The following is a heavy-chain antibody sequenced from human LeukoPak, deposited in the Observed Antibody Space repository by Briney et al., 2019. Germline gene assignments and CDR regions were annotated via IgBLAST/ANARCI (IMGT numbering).Heavy chain of an antibody. CDR3: ARAKTNWGSYRTPFDP. V-gene: IGHV1-2*02. CDR1: AYTFTGYY. CDR2: INPNSGGT. D-gene: IGHD3-16*02. Sequence: ASVKVSCKASAYTFTGYYMHWVRQAPGQGLEWMGWINPNSGGTNYAQKFQGRVTMTRDTSISTAYMELSRLRSDDTAVYYCARAKTNWGSYRTPFDPWGQGTLVTVSS. J-gene: IGHJ5*02.